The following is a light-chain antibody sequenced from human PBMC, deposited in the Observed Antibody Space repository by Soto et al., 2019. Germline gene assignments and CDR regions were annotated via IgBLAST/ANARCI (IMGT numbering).Light chain of an antibody. J-gene: IGKJ4*01. CDR2: GAS. CDR3: QHYDRSALT. CDR1: QSVSSSY. Sequence: IVLTQSPGTLSLSPGERVTLSCRASQSVSSSYLAWYQQKPGQAPRLLISGASSRATGIPDRFSGSGSGTDFTLTISRLEPEDFAVYYCQHYDRSALTFGGGTKVEIK. V-gene: IGKV3-20*01.